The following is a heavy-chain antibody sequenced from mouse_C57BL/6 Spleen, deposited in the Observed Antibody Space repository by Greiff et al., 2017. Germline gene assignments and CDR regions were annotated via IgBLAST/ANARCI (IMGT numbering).Heavy chain of an antibody. Sequence: EVKLVESGGGLVQPGGSLKLSCAASGFTFSDYYMYWVRQTPEKRLEWVAYISNGGGSTYYPDTVKGRFTISRDNAKNTLYLQMSRLKSEDTAMYYCARLGRGGYYYAMDYWGQGTSVTVSS. CDR2: ISNGGGST. D-gene: IGHD4-1*01. CDR3: ARLGRGGYYYAMDY. J-gene: IGHJ4*01. V-gene: IGHV5-12*01. CDR1: GFTFSDYY.